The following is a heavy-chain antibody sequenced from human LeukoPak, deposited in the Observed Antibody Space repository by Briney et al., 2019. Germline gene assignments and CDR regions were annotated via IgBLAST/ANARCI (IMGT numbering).Heavy chain of an antibody. V-gene: IGHV3-74*01. CDR2: INGDGSTT. J-gene: IGHJ1*01. CDR1: GFTFSKYW. Sequence: GGSLRLSCAASGFTFSKYWMHWVRQVPGKRLVWVSLINGDGSTTNYADFVKGRFTISRDNAKNTLSLQVNSLRAEDTAVYYCATGNYYDSRGYYTFGYWGQGTLVTVSS. D-gene: IGHD3-22*01. CDR3: ATGNYYDSRGYYTFGY.